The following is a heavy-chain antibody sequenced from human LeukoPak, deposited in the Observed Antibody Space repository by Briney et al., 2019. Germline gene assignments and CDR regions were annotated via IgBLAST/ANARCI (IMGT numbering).Heavy chain of an antibody. CDR3: ARGGSGATRDDTFDI. Sequence: GGSPRLSCAASGFTFSSYWMSWVRQAPGKGLEWVANIKQDGSEKYYVDSVKGRFTISRDNAKNSLYLQMNSLRAEDTAVYYCARGGSGATRDDTFDIWGQGTMVTVSS. CDR1: GFTFSSYW. V-gene: IGHV3-7*01. J-gene: IGHJ3*02. D-gene: IGHD3-16*01. CDR2: IKQDGSEK.